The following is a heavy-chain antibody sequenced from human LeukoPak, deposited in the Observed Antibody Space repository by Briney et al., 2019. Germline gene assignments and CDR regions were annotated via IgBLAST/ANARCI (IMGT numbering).Heavy chain of an antibody. CDR3: ARVDCSTSCYRSWFDP. D-gene: IGHD2-2*01. Sequence: SVKVSCKASGGTFTSYAISWVRQAHGQGLEWMGGIIPIFGTANYAQKFQRRVTITTDESTSTAYIELSSLRSEDTAVYYCARVDCSTSCYRSWFDPWGQGTLVTVSS. V-gene: IGHV1-69*05. CDR1: GGTFTSYA. CDR2: IIPIFGTA. J-gene: IGHJ5*02.